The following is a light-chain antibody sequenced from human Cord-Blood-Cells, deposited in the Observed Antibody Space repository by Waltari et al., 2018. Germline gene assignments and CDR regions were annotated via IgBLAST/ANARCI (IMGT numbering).Light chain of an antibody. J-gene: IGLJ2*01. V-gene: IGLV2-23*01. CDR3: CSYAGSSTYVV. CDR1: SSDVGRYNL. Sequence: SALTQPASVSGSPGPSITISCTGTSSDVGRYNLVPWYQQHPGKAPKLMIYEGSKRPSGVSNRFSGSKSGNTASLTISGLQAEDEADYYCCSYAGSSTYVVFGGGTKLTVL. CDR2: EGS.